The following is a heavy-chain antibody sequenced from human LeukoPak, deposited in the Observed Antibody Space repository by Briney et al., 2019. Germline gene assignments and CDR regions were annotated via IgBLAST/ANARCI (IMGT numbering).Heavy chain of an antibody. J-gene: IGHJ4*02. Sequence: GGSLRLSCAASGFTFSSYWMTWVRQAPGKGLEWVSIISSGSSTIFSADALKGRFTISRDDAKNLLYLDMNSLRAEDTAVYYCARGHTAVTRHFDFWGQGTLVTVSS. CDR2: ISSGSSTI. CDR1: GFTFSSYW. CDR3: ARGHTAVTRHFDF. D-gene: IGHD4-17*01. V-gene: IGHV3-21*03.